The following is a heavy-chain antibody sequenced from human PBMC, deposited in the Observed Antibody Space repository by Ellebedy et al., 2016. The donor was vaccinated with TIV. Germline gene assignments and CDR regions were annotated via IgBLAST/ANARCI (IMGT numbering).Heavy chain of an antibody. D-gene: IGHD3-9*01. CDR2: ISSSSSYI. CDR3: AREADILTGYSHPAQDY. CDR1: GFTFSSYS. V-gene: IGHV3-21*01. J-gene: IGHJ4*02. Sequence: GGSLRLXCAASGFTFSSYSMNWVRQAPGKGLEWVSSISSSSSYIYYADSVKGRFTISRDNSKNTLYLQMNSLRAEDTAVYYCAREADILTGYSHPAQDYWGQGTLVTVSS.